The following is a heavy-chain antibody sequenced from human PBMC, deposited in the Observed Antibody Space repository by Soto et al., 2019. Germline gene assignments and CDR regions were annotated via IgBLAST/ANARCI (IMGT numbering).Heavy chain of an antibody. V-gene: IGHV3-73*02. CDR3: AGLMDTLCDRFDY. J-gene: IGHJ4*02. CDR1: GFSLSGSF. CDR2: IASRAHNYAT. Sequence: EVELVESGGGLVQPGGSLKLSCAASGFSLSGSFIHWVRQASGKGPEWVGRIASRAHNYATAYGTSVQGRFTVSRDDSLNTAYLQMNALKTEDTAVYFCAGLMDTLCDRFDYWGRGILVTVSA. D-gene: IGHD5-18*01.